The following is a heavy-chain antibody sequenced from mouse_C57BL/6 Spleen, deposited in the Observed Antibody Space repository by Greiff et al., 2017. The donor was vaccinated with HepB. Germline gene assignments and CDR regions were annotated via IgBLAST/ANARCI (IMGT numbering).Heavy chain of an antibody. Sequence: VQLQQSGAELVRPGASVTLSCKASGYTFTDYEMHWVKQTPAHGLEWIGAIDPETGGTAYNQKFKGKAILTADKSSSTAYMELRSLTSEDSAVYYCTRSEDSYWYFDVWGTGTTVTVSS. CDR1: GYTFTDYE. V-gene: IGHV1-15*01. J-gene: IGHJ1*03. CDR3: TRSEDSYWYFDV. CDR2: IDPETGGT.